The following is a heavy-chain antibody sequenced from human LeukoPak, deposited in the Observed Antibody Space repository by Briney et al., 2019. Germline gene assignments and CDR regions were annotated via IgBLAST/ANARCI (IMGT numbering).Heavy chain of an antibody. CDR1: GYTFTGYY. Sequence: GASVKVSCKASGYTFTGYYMHWVRQAPGQGLEWMGWINPNSGGTNYAQKFQGRVTMTRDTSISTAYMELSRLRSDDTAVYYCARTGYSSSWYQSGSAFDIWGQGTMVTVSS. V-gene: IGHV1-2*02. CDR3: ARTGYSSSWYQSGSAFDI. J-gene: IGHJ3*02. D-gene: IGHD6-13*01. CDR2: INPNSGGT.